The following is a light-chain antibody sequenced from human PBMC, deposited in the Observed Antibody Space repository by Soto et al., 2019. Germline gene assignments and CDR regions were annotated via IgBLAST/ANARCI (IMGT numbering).Light chain of an antibody. V-gene: IGKV3D-15*01. CDR1: QSVSSN. J-gene: IGKJ5*01. CDR3: QQYNNWPPIT. CDR2: DTF. Sequence: EIVMTQSPATLSVSPGERATLSCRASQSVSSNLAWYQQKPGQAPRLLIYDTFTRATGIPARFSGSGTGTEFTLTVTSLQSEDFAVDYCQQYNNWPPITFGQGTRLDIK.